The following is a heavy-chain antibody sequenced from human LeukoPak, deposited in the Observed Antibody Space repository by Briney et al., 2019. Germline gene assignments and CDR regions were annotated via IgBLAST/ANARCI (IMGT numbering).Heavy chain of an antibody. Sequence: PGGSLRLSCAASGFTFSPYEMNWVRQAPGKALEWISYITSDANTIYYADSVKGRFTISRDNAKNSLYLQMNSLRAEDTAVYYCARDFLSGGSDSFDIWGQGTMVTVSS. CDR2: ITSDANTI. J-gene: IGHJ3*02. CDR3: ARDFLSGGSDSFDI. CDR1: GFTFSPYE. D-gene: IGHD1-26*01. V-gene: IGHV3-48*03.